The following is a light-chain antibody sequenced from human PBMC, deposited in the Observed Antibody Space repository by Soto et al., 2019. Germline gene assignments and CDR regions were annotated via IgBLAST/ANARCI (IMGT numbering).Light chain of an antibody. Sequence: QLVLTQSSSASASLGSSVKLTCTLSSGHSSYIIAWHQQQPGKAPRYLMKLEGSGSYNKGSGVPDRFSGSSSGADRYLTISNLQFEDEADYYCETWGSNTRVFGTGTKLTVL. CDR1: SGHSSYI. V-gene: IGLV4-60*02. CDR2: LEGSGSY. CDR3: ETWGSNTRV. J-gene: IGLJ1*01.